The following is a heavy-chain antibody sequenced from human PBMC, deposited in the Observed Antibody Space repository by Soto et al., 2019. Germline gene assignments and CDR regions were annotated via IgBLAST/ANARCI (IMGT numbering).Heavy chain of an antibody. Sequence: ASVKVSCKASGYTFTSYDINWVRQATGQGLEWMGWMNPNSGNTGYAQKFQGRVTMTRNTSISTAYMELSSLRSEDTAVYYCARVPNYLAPSSDYWGQGTLVTVSS. CDR1: GYTFTSYD. V-gene: IGHV1-8*01. D-gene: IGHD1-7*01. CDR2: MNPNSGNT. J-gene: IGHJ4*02. CDR3: ARVPNYLAPSSDY.